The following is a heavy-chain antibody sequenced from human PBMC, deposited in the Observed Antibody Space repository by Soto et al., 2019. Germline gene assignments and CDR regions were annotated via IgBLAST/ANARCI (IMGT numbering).Heavy chain of an antibody. D-gene: IGHD6-6*01. V-gene: IGHV3-23*01. CDR3: AKRPKAGRPVDV. Sequence: EVQLSESGGGLVQPGGSLRLSCAASGFTFRSYSMSWVRQAPGKGMEWVSAINTSGDSTYYADSVKGRLTISRDNSKNTLYPQINGLRAEDTALYYCAKRPKAGRPVDVWGKGTTVTVS. CDR1: GFTFRSYS. J-gene: IGHJ6*03. CDR2: INTSGDST.